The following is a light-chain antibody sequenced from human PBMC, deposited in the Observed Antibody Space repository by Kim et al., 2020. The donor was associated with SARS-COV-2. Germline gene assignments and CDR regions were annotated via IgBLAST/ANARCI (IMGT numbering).Light chain of an antibody. CDR2: GKN. J-gene: IGLJ2*01. V-gene: IGLV3-19*01. Sequence: VALGQKVRITCQGDSLRSYYATWYQQKPGQAPILLIYGKNNRPSGIPDRFSGSSSGNTASLTITGAQAEDEADYYCNSRDTNDNVVFGGGT. CDR3: NSRDTNDNVV. CDR1: SLRSYY.